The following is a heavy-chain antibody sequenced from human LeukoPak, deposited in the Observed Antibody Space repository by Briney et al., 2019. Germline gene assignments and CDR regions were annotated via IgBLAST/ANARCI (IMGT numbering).Heavy chain of an antibody. V-gene: IGHV3-48*03. D-gene: IGHD1-26*01. CDR1: GFSFSSYE. Sequence: GGSLRLSCAASGFSFSSYEMNWVRQAPGKGLEWVSYISRSGSTVYYADSVKGRITISRDNAKNSLYLQMNSLRAEDTAVYYCASGAQSDYWGQGTLVTVSS. CDR2: ISRSGSTV. CDR3: ASGAQSDY. J-gene: IGHJ4*02.